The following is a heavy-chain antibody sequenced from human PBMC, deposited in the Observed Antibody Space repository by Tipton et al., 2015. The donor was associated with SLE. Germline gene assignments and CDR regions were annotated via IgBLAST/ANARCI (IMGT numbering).Heavy chain of an antibody. D-gene: IGHD6-19*01. CDR3: ARAASGWYLTYGMDG. CDR2: INHSGST. J-gene: IGHJ6*02. Sequence: TLSLTCAVYGGSFSGYYWSWIRQPPGKGLEWIGEINHSGSTNYNPSLKSRVTISVDTSKNQFSLKLSSVTAADTAVYFCARAASGWYLTYGMDGWGQGTTVSVSS. V-gene: IGHV4-34*01. CDR1: GGSFSGYY.